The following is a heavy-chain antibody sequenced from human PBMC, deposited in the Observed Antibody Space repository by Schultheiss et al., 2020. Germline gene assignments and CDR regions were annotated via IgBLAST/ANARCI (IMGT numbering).Heavy chain of an antibody. CDR2: IYYSGST. D-gene: IGHD3-16*02. CDR1: GASFSGYY. J-gene: IGHJ4*02. Sequence: SQTLSLTCAVYGASFSGYYWGWIRQPPGKGLEWIGSIYYSGSTYYNPSLKSRVTISVDTSKNQFSLKLSSVTAADTAVYYCARHSTTDYDYVWGSYRYEPFDYWGQGTLVTVAS. CDR3: ARHSTTDYDYVWGSYRYEPFDY. V-gene: IGHV4-39*01.